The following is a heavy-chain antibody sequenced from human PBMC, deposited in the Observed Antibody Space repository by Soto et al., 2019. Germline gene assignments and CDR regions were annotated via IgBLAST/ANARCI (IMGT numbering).Heavy chain of an antibody. Sequence: SETLSLTCTVSGGSISSYYWSWIRQPPGKGLEWIGYIYYSGGTNYNPSLKRRVTISVDASQNQFSLKLSSVTAADTAVYYCARCYSSGCMDVWGQGTTVTVSS. CDR2: IYYSGGT. J-gene: IGHJ6*02. CDR3: ARCYSSGCMDV. D-gene: IGHD6-25*01. CDR1: GGSISSYY. V-gene: IGHV4-59*01.